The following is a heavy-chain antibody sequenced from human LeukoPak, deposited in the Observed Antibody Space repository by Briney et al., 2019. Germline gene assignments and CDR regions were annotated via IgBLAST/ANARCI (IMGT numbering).Heavy chain of an antibody. J-gene: IGHJ5*02. CDR1: GGSFSGYY. CDR3: ARDGGHCSGGSCSGWFDP. V-gene: IGHV4-34*01. Sequence: SETLSLTCAVYGGSFSGYYWGWIRQPPGKGLEWIGSIYYSGSTYYNPSLKSRVTISVDTSKNQFSLKLSSVTAADTAVYYCARDGGHCSGGSCSGWFDPWGQGTLVTVSS. CDR2: IYYSGST. D-gene: IGHD2-15*01.